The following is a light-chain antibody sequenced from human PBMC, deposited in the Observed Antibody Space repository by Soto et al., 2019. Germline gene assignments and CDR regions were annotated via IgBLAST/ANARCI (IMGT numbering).Light chain of an antibody. J-gene: IGKJ5*01. Sequence: DIEMTQSPSSLSASAGERFTISCRASQRINNFLTWYQQEPGKAPQLLSCAASSLQSGIPTRFSGSGSGTDFTLTISSLQPADFAAYYCQHFDSCPWTFGQGTRLE. CDR1: QRINNF. CDR3: QHFDSCPWT. V-gene: IGKV1-39*01. CDR2: AAS.